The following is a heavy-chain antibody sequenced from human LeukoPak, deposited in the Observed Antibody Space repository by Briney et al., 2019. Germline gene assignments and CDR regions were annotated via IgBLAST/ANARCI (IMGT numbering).Heavy chain of an antibody. V-gene: IGHV3-7*04. J-gene: IGHJ4*02. Sequence: AGGSLRLSCAASGFTFSSNWMSWVRQAPGKGLEWVANIKQDGSERCYVDSVGGRFTISRDNARFSLYLQMSSLRAEDTAVYYCARSVSAAFDYWGQGTLVTVSS. CDR1: GFTFSSNW. CDR3: ARSVSAAFDY. CDR2: IKQDGSER. D-gene: IGHD2-2*01.